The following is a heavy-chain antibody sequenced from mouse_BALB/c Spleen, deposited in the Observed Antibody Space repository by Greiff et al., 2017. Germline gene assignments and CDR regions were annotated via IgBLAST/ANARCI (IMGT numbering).Heavy chain of an antibody. J-gene: IGHJ2*01. D-gene: IGHD4-1*01. CDR1: GFNIKDTY. V-gene: IGHV14-3*02. Sequence: VQLQQSGAELVKPGASVKLSCTASGFNIKDTYMHWVKQRPEQGLEWIGRIDPANGNTKYDPKFQGKATITADTSSNTAYLQLSSLTSEDTAVYYCARSTGSYYFDYWGQGTTLTVAS. CDR3: ARSTGSYYFDY. CDR2: IDPANGNT.